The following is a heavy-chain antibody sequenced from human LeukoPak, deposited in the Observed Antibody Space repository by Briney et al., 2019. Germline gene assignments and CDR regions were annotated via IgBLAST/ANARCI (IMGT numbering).Heavy chain of an antibody. J-gene: IGHJ4*02. V-gene: IGHV3-53*01. Sequence: GGSLRLSCAASGFTVSSNYMNWVRQAPGKGLEWVSALYSGGSPYYADSVKGRFTISRDNSKNTLYLQMNSLRAEDTAMYYCVRDAIVGFFDYWGQGTLVTVSS. D-gene: IGHD2-21*01. CDR2: LYSGGSP. CDR3: VRDAIVGFFDY. CDR1: GFTVSSNY.